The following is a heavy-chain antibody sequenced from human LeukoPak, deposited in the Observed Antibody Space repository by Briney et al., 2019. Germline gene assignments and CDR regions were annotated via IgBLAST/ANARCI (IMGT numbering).Heavy chain of an antibody. J-gene: IGHJ6*03. CDR1: GGSTNSTNYH. CDR2: IFYSGRA. V-gene: IGHV4-31*03. Sequence: SETLSLTCSVSGGSTNSTNYHWSWLRQRPGKGLEWIGHIFYSGRASYDPSLGSRPTISLDKSKNQFSLNLTSVTAADTALYYCARTVLKFYLDVWGKGTTVTVS. CDR3: ARTVLKFYLDV.